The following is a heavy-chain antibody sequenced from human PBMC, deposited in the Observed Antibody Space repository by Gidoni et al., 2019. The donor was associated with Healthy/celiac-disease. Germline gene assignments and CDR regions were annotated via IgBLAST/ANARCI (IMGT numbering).Heavy chain of an antibody. CDR3: ARGEMATIRYYYGMDV. Sequence: QVQLVQSGAEVKKPGASVKVSCKTSGYTFTSYGISWVRQAPGQGLEWMGWISAYNGNTNYAQKLQGRVTMTTDTSTSTAYMELRSLRSDDSAVYYCARGEMATIRYYYGMDVWGQGTTVTVSS. J-gene: IGHJ6*02. V-gene: IGHV1-18*04. CDR2: ISAYNGNT. D-gene: IGHD5-12*01. CDR1: GYTFTSYG.